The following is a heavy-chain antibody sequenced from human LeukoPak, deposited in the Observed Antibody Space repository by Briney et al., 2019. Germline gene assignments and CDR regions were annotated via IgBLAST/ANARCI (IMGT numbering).Heavy chain of an antibody. CDR3: ARVPAASNYGMDV. CDR2: INHSGST. V-gene: IGHV4-34*01. CDR1: GGSFSGYY. J-gene: IGHJ6*02. Sequence: KASETLSLTCAVYGGSFSGYYWSWIRQPPGKGLEWIGEINHSGSTNYNPSLKSRVTISVDTSKNQFSLKLSSVTAADTAVYYCARVPAASNYGMDVWGQGTTVTVSS. D-gene: IGHD2-2*01.